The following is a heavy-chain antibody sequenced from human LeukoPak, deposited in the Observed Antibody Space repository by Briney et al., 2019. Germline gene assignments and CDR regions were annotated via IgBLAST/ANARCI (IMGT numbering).Heavy chain of an antibody. J-gene: IGHJ4*02. CDR3: AREGGNSFDY. D-gene: IGHD3-16*01. CDR1: GFTFSISW. V-gene: IGHV3-7*01. Sequence: GGSLRLSCAASGFTFSISWMSWVRQAPGKGLEWVANIRQDGSEKSYVDSVKGRFTISRDNAKNSLYLQMNSLRAEDTAVYHCAREGGNSFDYWGQGTLVTVSS. CDR2: IRQDGSEK.